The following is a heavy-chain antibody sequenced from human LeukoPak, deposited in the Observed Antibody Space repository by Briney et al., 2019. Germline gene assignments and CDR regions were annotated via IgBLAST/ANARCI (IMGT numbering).Heavy chain of an antibody. CDR2: ISAYNGNT. D-gene: IGHD2-2*02. CDR3: AREGYCSSTGCYTFDY. J-gene: IGHJ4*02. CDR1: GYTFTSYG. Sequence: ASVKVSCKASGYTFTSYGISWVRQAPGQGLEWMGWISAYNGNTNYAQKLQGRVTMTTDTSTSTAYMELRSLRSDDTAVYYCAREGYCSSTGCYTFDYWGQGTLVTVSS. V-gene: IGHV1-18*01.